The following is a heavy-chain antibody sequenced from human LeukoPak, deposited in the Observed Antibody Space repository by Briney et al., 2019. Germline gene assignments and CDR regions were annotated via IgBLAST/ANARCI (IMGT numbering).Heavy chain of an antibody. Sequence: PGGSLRLSCAASGFTFSNYAMNWVRQAPGKGLEWVSVIYSGGSTYYADSVKGRFTISRDNSKNTLYLQMNSLRAEDTAVYYCARDLRYSGYDERDDAFDIWGQGTMVTVSS. CDR2: IYSGGST. D-gene: IGHD5-12*01. J-gene: IGHJ3*02. CDR3: ARDLRYSGYDERDDAFDI. CDR1: GFTFSNYA. V-gene: IGHV3-66*02.